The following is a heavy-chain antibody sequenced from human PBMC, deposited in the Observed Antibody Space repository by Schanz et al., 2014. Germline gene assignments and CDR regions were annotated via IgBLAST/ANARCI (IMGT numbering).Heavy chain of an antibody. J-gene: IGHJ3*02. Sequence: VQLVESGGGVVQPGGSLRLSCAASGFIFNDYYMNWIRQAPGKGLEWLSYISRDGTTSYYADSVKGRFTISRDNAKNSLYLEMTSLRGEDTAVYYCARENLNWEAFDIWGQGTVVTVSS. CDR2: ISRDGTTS. D-gene: IGHD7-27*01. CDR1: GFIFNDYY. CDR3: ARENLNWEAFDI. V-gene: IGHV3-11*01.